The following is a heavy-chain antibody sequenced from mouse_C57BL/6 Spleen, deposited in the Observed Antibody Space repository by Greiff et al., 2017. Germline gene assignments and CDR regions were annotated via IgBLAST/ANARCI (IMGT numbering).Heavy chain of an antibody. CDR2: IRNKANGYTT. J-gene: IGHJ2*01. Sequence: DVQLVESGGGLVQPGGSLSLSCAASGFTFTDYYMSWVRQPPGKALEWLGFIRNKANGYTTEYSASVKGRFTISRDNSQSILYLQMNALRAEDSATYYCARSYYYGSSWDYWGQGTTLTVSS. D-gene: IGHD1-1*01. CDR1: GFTFTDYY. CDR3: ARSYYYGSSWDY. V-gene: IGHV7-3*01.